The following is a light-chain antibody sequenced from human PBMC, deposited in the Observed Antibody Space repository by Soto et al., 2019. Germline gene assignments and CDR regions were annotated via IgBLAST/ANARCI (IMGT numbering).Light chain of an antibody. CDR1: SSNIGSNY. CDR2: SNN. V-gene: IGLV1-47*01. CDR3: STWDDSLSGVV. Sequence: QSVLTQPPSASGTPGQRVTISCSGTSSNIGSNYVYWYQQLPGTAPKLLIFSNNQRPSGVPDRFSASKSGTSASLAISGLRSEDEADYYCSTWDDSLSGVVFGGGTQL. J-gene: IGLJ2*01.